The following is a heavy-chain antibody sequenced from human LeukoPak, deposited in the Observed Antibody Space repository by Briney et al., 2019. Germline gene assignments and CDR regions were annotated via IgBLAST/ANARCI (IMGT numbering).Heavy chain of an antibody. Sequence: PGGSLRLSCAASGFTFEDYAMHWVRQAPGKGLEWVSLISGDGGRTYYADSVKGRFTISRDNSKNSLYLQMNSLRTEDTALYYCAKDRYYYDSSGELDPLLWGQGTMVTVSS. CDR3: AKDRYYYDSSGELDPLL. J-gene: IGHJ3*01. CDR2: ISGDGGRT. V-gene: IGHV3-43*02. D-gene: IGHD3-22*01. CDR1: GFTFEDYA.